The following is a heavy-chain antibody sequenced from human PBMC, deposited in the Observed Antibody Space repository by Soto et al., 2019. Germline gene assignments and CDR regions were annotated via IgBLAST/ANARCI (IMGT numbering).Heavy chain of an antibody. D-gene: IGHD3-10*01. Sequence: EVQLVQSGAEVKEPGESLRISCTGYGYDFTNYWINWVRQLPGKGLEWMGRIDPSDSYISYSPSFEGHVTISVDKYINTAYLQWSDLKASDSRKYFCARPREGKRYGMDVWGQGTTVTVSS. CDR1: GYDFTNYW. CDR2: IDPSDSYI. V-gene: IGHV5-10-1*03. CDR3: ARPREGKRYGMDV. J-gene: IGHJ6*02.